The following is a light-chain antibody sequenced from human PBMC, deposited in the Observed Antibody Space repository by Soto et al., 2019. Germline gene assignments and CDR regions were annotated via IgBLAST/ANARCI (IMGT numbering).Light chain of an antibody. CDR3: QQRNKWPPVT. J-gene: IGKJ4*01. CDR2: DAS. Sequence: ESVLTQSPATLSLSPGERATLSCRASPSVSNSLAWYQHKPGQAPRFLIYDASNRATGVPTRFSGSGSGTEFTLTISSLEPEDFAVYYCQQRNKWPPVTFGGGTRVEIK. CDR1: PSVSNS. V-gene: IGKV3-11*01.